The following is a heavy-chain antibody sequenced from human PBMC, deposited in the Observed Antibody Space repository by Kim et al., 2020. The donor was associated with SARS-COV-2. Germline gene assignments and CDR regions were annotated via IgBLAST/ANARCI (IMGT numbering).Heavy chain of an antibody. D-gene: IGHD1-20*01. V-gene: IGHV1-2*02. CDR2: INPNSGGT. CDR3: ARAWDNWKNYYYGMDV. J-gene: IGHJ6*02. CDR1: GYTFTGYY. Sequence: ASVKVSCKASGYTFTGYYVHWVRQAPGQGLEWMGWINPNSGGTNYAQKFQGRVTMTRDTSISTAYMELSRLRSDDTAVYYCARAWDNWKNYYYGMDVWGQGTAVTVSS.